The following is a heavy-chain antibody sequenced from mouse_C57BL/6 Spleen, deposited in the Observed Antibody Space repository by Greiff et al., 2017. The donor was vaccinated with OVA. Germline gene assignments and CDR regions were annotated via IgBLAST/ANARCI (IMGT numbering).Heavy chain of an antibody. Sequence: DVQLVESGGGLVKPGGSLKLSCAASGFTFRSYAMSWVRQTPATRLEWVATISAGGSYTYYPDNVKGRFTISSDNAKNHLYLQMSHLKSEDTAMYYCARWRDGYYVPWCAYWGQGTLGTVSA. D-gene: IGHD2-3*01. CDR2: ISAGGSYT. V-gene: IGHV5-4*01. CDR1: GFTFRSYA. J-gene: IGHJ3*01. CDR3: ARWRDGYYVPWCAY.